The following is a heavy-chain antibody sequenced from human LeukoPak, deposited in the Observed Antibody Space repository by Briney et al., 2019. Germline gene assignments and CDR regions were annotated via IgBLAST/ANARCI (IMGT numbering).Heavy chain of an antibody. CDR3: ARDYWWNYDY. V-gene: IGHV3-30-3*01. CDR2: ISKDGSDK. J-gene: IGHJ4*02. D-gene: IGHD1-7*01. Sequence: GGSLRLSCAASGFTVSSNYMSWVRQAPGKGLEWVAVISKDGSDKYYPGSVRGRFTISRDNSKNTIYLQMDSLRAEDTAIYYCARDYWWNYDYWGQGTLVTVSS. CDR1: GFTVSSNY.